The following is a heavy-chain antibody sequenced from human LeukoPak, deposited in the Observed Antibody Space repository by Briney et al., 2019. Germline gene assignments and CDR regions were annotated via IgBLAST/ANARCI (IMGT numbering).Heavy chain of an antibody. D-gene: IGHD1-1*01. CDR1: GYSISSGYY. Sequence: SEALSLTCAVSGYSISSGYYWGWIRQPPGKGLQWIGSIFQRGYSYYNPSLKSRVTISVDTSRNQFSLKLSSVTAADTAVYYCAGDKETTGNGRPNWFDPWGQGTLVTVSS. J-gene: IGHJ5*02. CDR3: AGDKETTGNGRPNWFDP. V-gene: IGHV4-38-2*01. CDR2: IFQRGYS.